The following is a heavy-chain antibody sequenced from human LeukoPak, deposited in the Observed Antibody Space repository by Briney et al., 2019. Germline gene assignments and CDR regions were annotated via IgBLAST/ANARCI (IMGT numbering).Heavy chain of an antibody. Sequence: ASVTVSCKASAYTFTGYYVHWVRPAPGQGRESVGRINPNSGVTNYEQKSQGRLTMTSDASISTACIEQSRLRSEDTAVYYCASEYNWNDPAYYYYMDVWGKGTTVTVSS. CDR1: AYTFTGYY. J-gene: IGHJ6*03. D-gene: IGHD1-20*01. V-gene: IGHV1-2*06. CDR3: ASEYNWNDPAYYYYMDV. CDR2: INPNSGVT.